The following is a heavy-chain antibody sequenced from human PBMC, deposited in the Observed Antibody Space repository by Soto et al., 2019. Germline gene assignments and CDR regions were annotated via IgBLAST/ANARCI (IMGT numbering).Heavy chain of an antibody. D-gene: IGHD3-22*01. V-gene: IGHV3-48*02. Sequence: PGGSLRLSCAASGFTFSSYSMNWVRQAPGKGLEWVSYISSSSSTIYYADSVKGRFTISRDNAKNSLYLQMNSLRDEDTAVYYCARDPRYYDSSGYSMFDYWGQGTLVTVSS. CDR3: ARDPRYYDSSGYSMFDY. J-gene: IGHJ4*02. CDR1: GFTFSSYS. CDR2: ISSSSSTI.